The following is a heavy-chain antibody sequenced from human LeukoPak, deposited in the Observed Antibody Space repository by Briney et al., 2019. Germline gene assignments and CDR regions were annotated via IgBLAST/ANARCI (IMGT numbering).Heavy chain of an antibody. V-gene: IGHV4-31*03. CDR2: IYHSGST. Sequence: SRTLSLTCTVSGVSISSGDYYWSWIRQHPGKGLEWIGYIYHSGSTYYNPSLKSRTTISVDTSKNQFSLKLSSVTAADTAVYYCARVPNQSKYSVGNYWGQGTLVTVSS. D-gene: IGHD1-14*01. CDR1: GVSISSGDYY. CDR3: ARVPNQSKYSVGNY. J-gene: IGHJ4*02.